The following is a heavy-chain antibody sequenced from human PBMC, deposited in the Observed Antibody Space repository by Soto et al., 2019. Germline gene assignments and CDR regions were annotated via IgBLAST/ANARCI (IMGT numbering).Heavy chain of an antibody. Sequence: EVQLVESGGGLAQPGRSLRLSCATSGFTFTYFSISWVRLAPGRGLEWVGFIRSKDYGGTTEYAASVKGRFAISRDDSTGIAYLQMNSLKNEDTAVYYCTREIPYFDSWGQGTLVTVSS. CDR3: TREIPYFDS. V-gene: IGHV3-49*02. CDR1: GFTFTYFS. CDR2: IRSKDYGGTT. J-gene: IGHJ4*02.